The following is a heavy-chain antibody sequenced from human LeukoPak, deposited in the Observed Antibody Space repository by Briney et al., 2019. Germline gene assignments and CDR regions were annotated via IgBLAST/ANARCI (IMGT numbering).Heavy chain of an antibody. D-gene: IGHD1-1*01. Sequence: PGVSLRLSCAASGFTFNIYAMSWVPHAPGKGLEWCSTIGSTPTYYADSLQGRVTISRDDSRTTLYLQMNSLRGEDTAVYSCAKDSIDHNGIYDAFDIWGQGTLVTVSS. CDR1: GFTFNIYA. CDR3: AKDSIDHNGIYDAFDI. J-gene: IGHJ3*02. V-gene: IGHV3-23*01. CDR2: IGSTPT.